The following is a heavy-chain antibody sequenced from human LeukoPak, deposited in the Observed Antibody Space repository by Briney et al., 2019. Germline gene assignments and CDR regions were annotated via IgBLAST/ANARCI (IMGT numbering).Heavy chain of an antibody. D-gene: IGHD4-23*01. CDR2: IPYDGSNK. CDR3: ARSPMVTLYYFDY. CDR1: GFTFSSYA. Sequence: AGGSLRLTCAASGFTFSSYAMHWVRQAPGKGLEWVAVIPYDGSNKYYADSVKGRFTISRDNSKNTLYLQMNSLRAEDTAVYYCARSPMVTLYYFDYWGQGTLVTVSS. V-gene: IGHV3-30-3*01. J-gene: IGHJ4*02.